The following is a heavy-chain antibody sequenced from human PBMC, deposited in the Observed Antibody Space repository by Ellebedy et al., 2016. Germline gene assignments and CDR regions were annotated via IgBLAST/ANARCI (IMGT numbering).Heavy chain of an antibody. D-gene: IGHD3-10*01. CDR3: AKDRREYYYGSGAGDY. CDR1: GFTFSSYA. J-gene: IGHJ4*02. V-gene: IGHV3-23*01. Sequence: GGSLRLSXAASGFTFSSYAMSWVRQAPGKGLEWVSAISGSGGSTYYADSVKGRFTISRDNSKNTLYLQMNSLRAEDTAVYYCAKDRREYYYGSGAGDYWGQGTLVTVSS. CDR2: ISGSGGST.